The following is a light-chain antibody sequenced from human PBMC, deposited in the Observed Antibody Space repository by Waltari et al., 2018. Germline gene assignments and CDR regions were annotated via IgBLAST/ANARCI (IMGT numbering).Light chain of an antibody. V-gene: IGKV3-20*01. J-gene: IGKJ1*01. Sequence: EVLLTQSPGTVSLSPGDTATLSCRASQSVRNFYVAWYQQKSGQPPRLLIYAVSRRATGIPDRFSGSGSGTDFTLTISGLEPEDVAVYYCQQYDSSVWTFGQGTKVEVK. CDR2: AVS. CDR1: QSVRNFY. CDR3: QQYDSSVWT.